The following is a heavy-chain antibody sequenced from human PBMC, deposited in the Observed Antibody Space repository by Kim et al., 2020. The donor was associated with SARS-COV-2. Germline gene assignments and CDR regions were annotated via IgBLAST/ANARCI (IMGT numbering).Heavy chain of an antibody. D-gene: IGHD3-10*02. J-gene: IGHJ1*01. V-gene: IGHV3-23*01. CDR3: AKERGQHTYVVRVEH. CDR2: ISNGGRGT. CDR1: GFTFPSYA. Sequence: GGSLRLSCEASGFTFPSYAMSWVRRAPGKGLEWVSGISNGGRGTYYADSVRGRFIMSRDNDRNTLYLQMSSLRAEDAAVYYCAKERGQHTYVVRVEHWGQGTLVTVSS.